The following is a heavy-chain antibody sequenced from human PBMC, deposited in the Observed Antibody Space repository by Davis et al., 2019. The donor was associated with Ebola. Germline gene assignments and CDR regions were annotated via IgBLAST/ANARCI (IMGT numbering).Heavy chain of an antibody. CDR3: TVGATRWYFDY. J-gene: IGHJ4*02. Sequence: GGSLRLSCAASGFTFSSYAMHWVRQAPGKGLEWVAVISYDGSNKDYEDSFKGRFTNSRDNSKNTLYLQMNSLRAEDTAVYYCTVGATRWYFDYWGQGTLVTVSS. D-gene: IGHD1-26*01. CDR2: ISYDGSNK. CDR1: GFTFSSYA. V-gene: IGHV3-30*04.